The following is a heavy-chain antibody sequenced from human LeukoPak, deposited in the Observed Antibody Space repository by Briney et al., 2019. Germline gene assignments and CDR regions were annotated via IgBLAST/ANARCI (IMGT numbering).Heavy chain of an antibody. J-gene: IGHJ4*02. V-gene: IGHV4-34*01. Sequence: PSETLSLTCAVYGGSFSGYYWSWIRQPPGKGLEWIGEINHSGSTNYNPSLKSRVTISVDTPKNQFSLKLSSVTAADTAVYYCARGRGWYRDYWGQGTLVTVSS. D-gene: IGHD6-19*01. CDR3: ARGRGWYRDY. CDR2: INHSGST. CDR1: GGSFSGYY.